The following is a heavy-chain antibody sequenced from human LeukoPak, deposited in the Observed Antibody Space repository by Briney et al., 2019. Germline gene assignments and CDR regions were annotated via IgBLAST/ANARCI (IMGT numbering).Heavy chain of an antibody. CDR1: GGTFSSYA. CDR3: ARAKRRSNWGIAVAGTFDY. J-gene: IGHJ4*02. V-gene: IGHV1-69*01. CDR2: IIPIFGTA. D-gene: IGHD6-19*01. Sequence: GSSVKVSCTASGGTFSSYAISWVRQAPGQGLEWMGGIIPIFGTANYAQKFQGRVTITADESTSTAYMELSSLRSEDTAVYYCARAKRRSNWGIAVAGTFDYWGQGTLVTVSS.